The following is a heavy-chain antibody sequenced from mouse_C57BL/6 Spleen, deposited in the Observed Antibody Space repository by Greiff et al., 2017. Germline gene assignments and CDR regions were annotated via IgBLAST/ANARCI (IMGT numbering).Heavy chain of an antibody. CDR3: ATETGKDCFDY. CDR2: INPNNGGT. Sequence: EVKLMESGPELVKPGASVKMSCKASGYTFTDYNMHWVKQSHGKSLEWIGYINPNNGGTSYNQKFKGKATLTVNKSSSTAYMELRSLTSEDSAVYYCATETGKDCFDYWGQGTTLTVSS. V-gene: IGHV1-22*01. D-gene: IGHD4-1*01. CDR1: GYTFTDYN. J-gene: IGHJ2*01.